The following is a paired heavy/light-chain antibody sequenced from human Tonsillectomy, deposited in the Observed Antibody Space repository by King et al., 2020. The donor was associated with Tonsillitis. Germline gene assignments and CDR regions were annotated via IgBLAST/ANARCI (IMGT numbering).Heavy chain of an antibody. V-gene: IGHV1-58*01. CDR2: IVVGTGNT. Sequence: QMQLAQSGPEVKRPGTSVKVSCKASGFTFGRSAVQWVRQARGQRLEWIGWIVVGTGNTNYAQNFQERISITRDISTSTAYMELGSLRFDDTAVYYCAADREDNGGLFDSWGQGTLVTVSS. D-gene: IGHD4-17*01. J-gene: IGHJ4*02. CDR3: AADREDNGGLFDS. CDR1: GFTFGRSA.
Light chain of an antibody. Sequence: DIQMTQSPSSLSASVGDRVTITCRASQSIAFFLSWYQQTPGRAPKLLIFAASSLQSGVPSRFSGSGSGTDFTLTISSLQPEDFATYYCQQSHTTPHTFGQGTKLEIK. J-gene: IGKJ2*01. CDR1: QSIAFF. CDR2: AAS. V-gene: IGKV1-39*01. CDR3: QQSHTTPHT.